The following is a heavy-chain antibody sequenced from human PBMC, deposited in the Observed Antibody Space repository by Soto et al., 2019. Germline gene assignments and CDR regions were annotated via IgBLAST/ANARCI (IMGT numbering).Heavy chain of an antibody. CDR3: AKDQGGGATDY. J-gene: IGHJ4*02. V-gene: IGHV3-30*18. D-gene: IGHD1-26*01. CDR2: ISYDGSNK. Sequence: QVQLVESGGGVVQPGRSLRLSCAASGFTFSSYGMHWVRQAPGKGLEWVAVISYDGSNKYYADSVKGRFTNSRDNSKNTLYLQMNSLRAEDTAVYYGAKDQGGGATDYWGQGTLVTVSS. CDR1: GFTFSSYG.